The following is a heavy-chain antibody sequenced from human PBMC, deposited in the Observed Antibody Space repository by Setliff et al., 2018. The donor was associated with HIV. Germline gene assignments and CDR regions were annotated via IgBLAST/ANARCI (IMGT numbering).Heavy chain of an antibody. Sequence: GGSLRLSCVASGFTFSIYTMNWVRQAPGKGLEWVASISSSSSYIYYADSVKGRFTISRDNAKNSLYLQMNSLRAEDTAVYYCENPGWDCSVGSCYEGGGYWGQGTLVTVSS. CDR1: GFTFSIYT. J-gene: IGHJ4*02. CDR3: ENPGWDCSVGSCYEGGGY. V-gene: IGHV3-21*01. D-gene: IGHD2-15*01. CDR2: ISSSSSYI.